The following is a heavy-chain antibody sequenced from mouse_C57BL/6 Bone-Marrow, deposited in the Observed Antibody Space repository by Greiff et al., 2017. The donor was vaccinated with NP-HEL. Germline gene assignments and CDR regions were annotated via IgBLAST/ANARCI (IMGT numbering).Heavy chain of an antibody. J-gene: IGHJ1*03. CDR3: TGGTTVVARYFDV. Sequence: EVQRVESGGGLVQPGGSMKLSCVASGFTFSNYWMNWVRQSPEKGLEWVAQIRLKSDNYATHYAESVKGRFTISRDDSKSSVYLQMNNLRAEDTGIYYCTGGTTVVARYFDVWGTGTTVTVSS. CDR2: IRLKSDNYAT. V-gene: IGHV6-3*01. CDR1: GFTFSNYW. D-gene: IGHD1-1*01.